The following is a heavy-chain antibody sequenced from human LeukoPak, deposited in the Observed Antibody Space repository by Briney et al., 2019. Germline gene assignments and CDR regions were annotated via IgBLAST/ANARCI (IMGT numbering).Heavy chain of an antibody. Sequence: SETLSLTCSVSGGSISSYYWSWIRQPPGKGLEWIGNMYYSGSTNYNPSLKSRVSISLDTSKNQFSLKVNSVTAADTAVYYCAKSNGYGLVDIWGQGTMVTVSS. CDR1: GGSISSYY. J-gene: IGHJ3*02. V-gene: IGHV4-59*12. CDR3: AKSNGYGLVDI. D-gene: IGHD3-10*01. CDR2: MYYSGST.